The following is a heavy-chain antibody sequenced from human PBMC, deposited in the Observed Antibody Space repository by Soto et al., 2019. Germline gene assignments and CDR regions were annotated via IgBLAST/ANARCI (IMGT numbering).Heavy chain of an antibody. CDR1: GLTFSSHW. CDR2: MDEDGSRR. CDR3: ARDVGYA. Sequence: GGSLRLSCAVSGLTFSSHWMSWVRQAPGKGLEWVANMDEDGSRRYYVDSVKGRFTISRDNSGNSLYLQMNSLRVEDTAVYYSARDVGYAWGQGTLVTVSS. J-gene: IGHJ5*02. V-gene: IGHV3-7*01. D-gene: IGHD1-1*01.